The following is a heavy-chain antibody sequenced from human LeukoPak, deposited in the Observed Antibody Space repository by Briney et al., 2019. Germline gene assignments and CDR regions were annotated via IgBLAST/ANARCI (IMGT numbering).Heavy chain of an antibody. V-gene: IGHV3-33*01. CDR2: IWYDGSKK. J-gene: IGHJ4*02. CDR3: ARDLRLGYYDSSFPDY. CDR1: GFTFSRYG. D-gene: IGHD3-22*01. Sequence: GGSLRLSSAASGFTFSRYGMHWVRQGPGKGLDWVAVIWYDGSKKYYPDSVKGRFTISRDNSKNTLYLQMNSLRAEDTAVYYCARDLRLGYYDSSFPDYWGQGTLVTVSS.